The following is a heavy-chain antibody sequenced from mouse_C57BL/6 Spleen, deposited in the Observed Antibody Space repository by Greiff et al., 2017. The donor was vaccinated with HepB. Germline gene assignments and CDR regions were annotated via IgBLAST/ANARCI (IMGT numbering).Heavy chain of an antibody. D-gene: IGHD2-4*01. J-gene: IGHJ2*01. CDR1: GYTFTDYE. Sequence: QVQLKESGAELVRPGASVTLSCKASGYTFTDYEMHWVKQTPVHGLEWIGAIDPETGGTAYNQKFKGKAILTADKSSSTAYMELRSLTSEDSAVYYCTPSTMITTGYFDYWGQGTTLTVSS. V-gene: IGHV1-15*01. CDR3: TPSTMITTGYFDY. CDR2: IDPETGGT.